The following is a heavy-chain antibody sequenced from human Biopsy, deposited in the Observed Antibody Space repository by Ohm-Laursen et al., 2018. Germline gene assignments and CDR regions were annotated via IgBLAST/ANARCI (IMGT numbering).Heavy chain of an antibody. Sequence: GTLSLTCPVSGGSLNFYYWSWIRQPPGKGLEWIGYMYYSGSTKYSPPLKNRVTVSFDTSRNQFSLKLTSMTPADTAVYYCVRGRSPATYWGQGALVIVSS. D-gene: IGHD3-16*01. CDR1: GGSLNFYY. CDR3: VRGRSPATY. J-gene: IGHJ4*02. V-gene: IGHV4-59*01. CDR2: MYYSGST.